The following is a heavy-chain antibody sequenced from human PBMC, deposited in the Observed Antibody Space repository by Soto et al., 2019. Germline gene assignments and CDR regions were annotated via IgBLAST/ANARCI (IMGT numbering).Heavy chain of an antibody. CDR3: ARYCTSTSCSPCYYYGMDV. V-gene: IGHV3-23*01. CDR2: ISGSGGST. D-gene: IGHD2-2*01. CDR1: GFTFSSYA. J-gene: IGHJ6*02. Sequence: GGSLRLSCAASGFTFSSYAMSWVRQAPGKGLEWVSAISGSGGSTYYADSVKGRFTISRDNSKNTLSLQMNSLRAEDTALYYCARYCTSTSCSPCYYYGMDVWGQGTTVTVSS.